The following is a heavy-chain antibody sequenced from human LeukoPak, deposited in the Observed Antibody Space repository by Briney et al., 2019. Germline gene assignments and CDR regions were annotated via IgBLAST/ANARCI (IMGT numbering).Heavy chain of an antibody. J-gene: IGHJ4*02. V-gene: IGHV3-7*03. CDR1: GFAFGKHW. D-gene: IGHD3-3*01. CDR2: IKLDGSEK. CDR3: ARDQYDTWSRRGNFDS. Sequence: GGSLRLSCVASGFAFGKHWMSWVRQAPGKGLEWVANIKLDGSEKNYVDSVKGRFTISRDNAKNSLYLQMNSLRAEDTAVFYCARDQYDTWSRRGNFDSWGQGTLVIVSS.